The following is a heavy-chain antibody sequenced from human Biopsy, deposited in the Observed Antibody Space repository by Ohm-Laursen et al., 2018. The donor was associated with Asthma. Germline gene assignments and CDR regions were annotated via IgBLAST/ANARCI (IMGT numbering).Heavy chain of an antibody. D-gene: IGHD3-3*02. J-gene: IGHJ1*01. Sequence: SLRLSCSASGFTFSSSWMRWVRQVPGKGLVWVSRVNGDGRSTSYADSVKGRFTISRDNAKNSLYLQMNSLRAEDTAVYYCARTFHFWSPYHAEHYQLWGQGTLVTVPS. V-gene: IGHV3-74*01. CDR2: VNGDGRST. CDR3: ARTFHFWSPYHAEHYQL. CDR1: GFTFSSSW.